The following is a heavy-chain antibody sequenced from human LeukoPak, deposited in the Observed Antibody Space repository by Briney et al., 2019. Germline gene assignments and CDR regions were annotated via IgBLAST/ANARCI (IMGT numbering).Heavy chain of an antibody. D-gene: IGHD3-16*01. CDR1: GFTFSDYY. CDR2: ISSSASTI. J-gene: IGHJ4*02. V-gene: IGHV3-11*01. CDR3: ARDPPGGYPDS. Sequence: GGSLRLSCAASGFTFSDYYMNWIRQAPGKGLEWVSYISSSASTIYYADSVKGRFTISRDNAKNSLYLQMNSLTAADTAVYYCARDPPGGYPDSWGQGTLVTVSS.